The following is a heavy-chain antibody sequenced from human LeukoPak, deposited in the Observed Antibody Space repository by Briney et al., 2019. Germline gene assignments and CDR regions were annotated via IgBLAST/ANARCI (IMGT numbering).Heavy chain of an antibody. J-gene: IGHJ4*02. D-gene: IGHD6-13*01. CDR1: GYTFTSYG. CDR2: ISAYNGNT. V-gene: IGHV1-18*01. Sequence: ASVNVSCKACGYTFTSYGISWVRQAPGQGLEWMGWISAYNGNTNYAQKLQGRVTMTTDTSTSTAYMELRGLRSDDTAVYYCARESSSWPGGDYWGQGTLVTVSS. CDR3: ARESSSWPGGDY.